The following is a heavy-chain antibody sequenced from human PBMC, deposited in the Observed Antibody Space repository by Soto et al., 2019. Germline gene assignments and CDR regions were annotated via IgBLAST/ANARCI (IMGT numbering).Heavy chain of an antibody. J-gene: IGHJ5*02. D-gene: IGHD2-21*02. CDR1: GASVSSGNFH. CDR2: IRPAVSS. V-gene: IGHV4-61*03. CDR3: AVYTAGIGGDGS. Sequence: QVQLQESGPGLVKPSETLSLTCTVSGASVSSGNFHWSWIRQPPGKGLEGIGQIRPAVSSNYASSLKRRVTISLGTSKNLFSLILDSVTAADTAMYYCAVYTAGIGGDGSWGQGTMVTVSS.